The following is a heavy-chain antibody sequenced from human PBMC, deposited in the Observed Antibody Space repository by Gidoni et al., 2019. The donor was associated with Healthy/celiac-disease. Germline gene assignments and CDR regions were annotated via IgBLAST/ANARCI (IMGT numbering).Heavy chain of an antibody. Sequence: ATGKGLEWVSSISSSSSYIDYAVSVKGLFTISRDTAKNSLYQQMNGLRAEDTAVYYCAVEENRRSSSPLWGQGTMVTVSS. V-gene: IGHV3-21*01. D-gene: IGHD6-6*01. CDR2: ISSSSSYI. CDR3: AVEENRRSSSPL. J-gene: IGHJ3*01.